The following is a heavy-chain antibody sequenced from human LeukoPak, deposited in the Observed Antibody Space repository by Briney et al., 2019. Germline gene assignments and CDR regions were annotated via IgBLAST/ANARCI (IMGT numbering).Heavy chain of an antibody. J-gene: IGHJ4*02. CDR3: ASNYYDSTGT. CDR2: IYSGTNT. D-gene: IGHD3-22*01. V-gene: IGHV3-53*01. CDR1: EFTVSSNY. Sequence: GGFLRLSCAASEFTVSSNYMAWVRQAPGKGLEWVSVIYSGTNTYYADSVKGRFTISRDNSKNTLYLQMNNLRAEDTAVYYCASNYYDSTGTWGQGTLVTVSS.